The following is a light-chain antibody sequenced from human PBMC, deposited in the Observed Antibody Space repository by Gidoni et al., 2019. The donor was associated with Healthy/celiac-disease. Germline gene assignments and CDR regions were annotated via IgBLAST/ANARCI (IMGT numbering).Light chain of an antibody. J-gene: IGKJ4*01. Sequence: EIVMTQSPATLSVSPGERATLTCRASQSVSSNLAWYQHKPGQAPRLLIYGASTRATGIPASFSGSGSGTEFTLTISSLQSEDFAVYYCQQYNNWPPELTFGGGTKVEIK. CDR2: GAS. V-gene: IGKV3-15*01. CDR1: QSVSSN. CDR3: QQYNNWPPELT.